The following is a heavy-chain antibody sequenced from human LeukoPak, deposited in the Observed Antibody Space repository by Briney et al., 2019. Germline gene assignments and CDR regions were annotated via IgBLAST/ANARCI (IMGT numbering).Heavy chain of an antibody. J-gene: IGHJ4*02. V-gene: IGHV4-59*01. Sequence: SETLSLTCTVSGGSISSYYWNWIRQPPGKGLEWIGYIYYSGSTDYNPSLKSRVTISLDTSKNRFSLNLSSVTAADTAVYYCARAGYSAYALLGWGQGTLVTVSS. CDR2: IYYSGST. D-gene: IGHD5-12*01. CDR1: GGSISSYY. CDR3: ARAGYSAYALLG.